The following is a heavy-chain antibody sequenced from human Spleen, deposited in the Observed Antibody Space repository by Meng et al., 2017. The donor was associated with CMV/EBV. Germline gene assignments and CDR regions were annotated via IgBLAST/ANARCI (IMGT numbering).Heavy chain of an antibody. Sequence: CETSGYPFISYGISWVRQAPGKGLECMGWISGYNGDTDYAQKLQGRFTMTRDTSTSTAYMELRSLRSDDTAVYYCARSVEMATIYDYWGQGTLVTVSS. D-gene: IGHD5-24*01. V-gene: IGHV1-18*01. J-gene: IGHJ4*02. CDR3: ARSVEMATIYDY. CDR2: ISGYNGDT. CDR1: GYPFISYG.